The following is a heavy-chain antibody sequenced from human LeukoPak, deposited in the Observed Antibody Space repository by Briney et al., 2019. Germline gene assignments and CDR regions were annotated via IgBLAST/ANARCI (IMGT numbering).Heavy chain of an antibody. V-gene: IGHV3-74*01. CDR3: ATKQWLAPPPDS. CDR1: GFTFSSYS. CDR2: INTDGTVT. J-gene: IGHJ4*02. Sequence: TGGSLRLSCAASGFTFSSYSMNWVRQAPGKGLESVSRINTDGTVTTYADSVKGRFTVSRDNGDNTMFLQMNSVRDEDTAVYYCATKQWLAPPPDSWGQGTPVTVSS. D-gene: IGHD6-19*01.